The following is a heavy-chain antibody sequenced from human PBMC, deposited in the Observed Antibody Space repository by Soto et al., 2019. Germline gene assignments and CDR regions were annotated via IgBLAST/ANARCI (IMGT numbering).Heavy chain of an antibody. J-gene: IGHJ6*02. CDR3: AKDRTYCGGDCPYGMDV. CDR1: GFTFSSYA. V-gene: IGHV3-23*01. CDR2: ISGSGGST. D-gene: IGHD2-21*02. Sequence: ESGGGLVQPGGSLRLSCAASGFTFSSYAMSWVRQAPGKGLEWVSAISGSGGSTYYADSVKGRFTISRDNSKNTLYLQMNSLRAEDTAVYYCAKDRTYCGGDCPYGMDVWGQGTTVTVSS.